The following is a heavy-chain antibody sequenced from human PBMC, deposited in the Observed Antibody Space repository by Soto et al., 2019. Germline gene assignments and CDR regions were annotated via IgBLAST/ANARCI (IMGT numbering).Heavy chain of an antibody. CDR3: ARVFSSGWSDY. CDR1: GFTVSSNY. V-gene: IGHV3-53*01. J-gene: IGHJ4*02. Sequence: GGSLRLSCAASGFTVSSNYMSWVRQAPGKGLEWVSVIYSGGSTYYADSVKGRFTISRDNSKNTLYLQMNSLRAEDTAVYYCARVFSSGWSDYWGQGTLVTVSS. CDR2: IYSGGST. D-gene: IGHD6-19*01.